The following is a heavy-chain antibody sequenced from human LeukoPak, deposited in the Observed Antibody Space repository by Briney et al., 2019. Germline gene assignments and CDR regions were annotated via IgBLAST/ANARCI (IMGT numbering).Heavy chain of an antibody. J-gene: IGHJ4*02. CDR2: INYSANT. CDR1: GDSISRSSFD. D-gene: IGHD4-11*01. V-gene: IGHV4-39*01. CDR3: ARHGSGGTVTTGY. Sequence: KTLETLSLTCSVSGDSISRSSFDWGWIRQPPGKGLEWIGSINYSANTYYNPSLKSRVTISVDTSKNQFSLKLRSVTAEDTAVYYCARHGSGGTVTTGYWGQGSLLTLSS.